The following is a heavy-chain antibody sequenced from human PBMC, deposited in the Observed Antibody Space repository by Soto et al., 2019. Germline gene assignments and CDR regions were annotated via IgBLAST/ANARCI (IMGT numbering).Heavy chain of an antibody. V-gene: IGHV3-30-3*01. CDR1: GFTFSSYA. J-gene: IGHJ4*02. CDR2: ISYDGSNK. CDR3: ARDSSSWTVRGVMDY. Sequence: GGSLRLSCAASGFTFSSYAMHWVRQAPGKGLEWVAVISYDGSNKYYADSVKGRFTISRDNSKNTLYLQMNSLRAEDTAVYYCARDSSSWTVRGVMDYWGQGTLVTVSS. D-gene: IGHD3-10*01.